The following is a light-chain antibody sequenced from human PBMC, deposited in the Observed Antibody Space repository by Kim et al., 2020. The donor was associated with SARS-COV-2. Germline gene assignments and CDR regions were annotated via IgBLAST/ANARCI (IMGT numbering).Light chain of an antibody. J-gene: IGKJ1*01. Sequence: ASVGDRVTITCRASQGIRNYLAWYQQRPGKVPKLLIYGATTLQSGVPSRFSGSGSGTDFTLTIRSLQLEDVATYYCQKYNSVPRTFGQGTKVDIK. V-gene: IGKV1-27*01. CDR2: GAT. CDR1: QGIRNY. CDR3: QKYNSVPRT.